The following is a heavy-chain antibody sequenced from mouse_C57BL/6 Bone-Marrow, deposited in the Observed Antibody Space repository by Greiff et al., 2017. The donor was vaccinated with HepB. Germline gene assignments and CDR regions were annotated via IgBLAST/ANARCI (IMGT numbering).Heavy chain of an antibody. D-gene: IGHD4-1*01. CDR2: IYPGSGST. Sequence: QVQLKQPGAELVKPGASVKMSCKASGYTFTSYWITWVKKRPGQGLEWIGDIYPGSGSTNYNEKFKSKATLTVDTSSSTAYMQLSSLSSEDSAVYYCAREGNWDFDYWGQGTTLTVSS. J-gene: IGHJ2*01. CDR3: AREGNWDFDY. CDR1: GYTFTSYW. V-gene: IGHV1-55*01.